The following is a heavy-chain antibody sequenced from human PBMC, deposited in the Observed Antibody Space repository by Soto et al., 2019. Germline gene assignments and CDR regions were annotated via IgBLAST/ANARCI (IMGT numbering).Heavy chain of an antibody. CDR3: ARGEGGPRWGSIDY. CDR1: GYTFTGYY. V-gene: IGHV1-2*04. J-gene: IGHJ4*02. CDR2: INPNSGGT. Sequence: QVQLVQSGAEVKKPGASVKVSCKASGYTFTGYYMHWVRQAPGQGLEWMGWINPNSGGTNYAQKCHGWVTMTRDTSVSTAYRELSRLRSDDTAVYYCARGEGGPRWGSIDYWGQGTLVTVSS. D-gene: IGHD2-21*01.